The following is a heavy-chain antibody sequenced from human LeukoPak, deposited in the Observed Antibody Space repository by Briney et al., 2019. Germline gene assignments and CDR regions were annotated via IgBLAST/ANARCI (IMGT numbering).Heavy chain of an antibody. CDR2: LYASGSI. Sequence: GGSLRLSCAASGFSFSIHAMHWVRQAPGKGLEWVSVLYASGSIYYANSVKGRFIISRDNSENTLFLQMNTLRAEDTAVYYCARLEKNSYYYMDVWGKGTTVTVSS. D-gene: IGHD1-1*01. J-gene: IGHJ6*03. CDR1: GFSFSIHA. V-gene: IGHV3-53*01. CDR3: ARLEKNSYYYMDV.